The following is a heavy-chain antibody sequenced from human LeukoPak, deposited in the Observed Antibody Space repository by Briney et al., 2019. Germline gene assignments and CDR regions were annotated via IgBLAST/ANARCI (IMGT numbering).Heavy chain of an antibody. J-gene: IGHJ3*02. CDR3: VRGRYSIGWSPLDGFDI. Sequence: GGSLRLSCAASGFIFSSYVMNWVRQAPGKGLEWISCINTRSTTMYYADSVKGRFTISRDNAKNSLYLQVNSLRAEDTAVYYCVRGRYSIGWSPLDGFDIWGQGTMVTVSS. V-gene: IGHV3-48*01. CDR2: INTRSTTM. D-gene: IGHD6-19*01. CDR1: GFIFSSYV.